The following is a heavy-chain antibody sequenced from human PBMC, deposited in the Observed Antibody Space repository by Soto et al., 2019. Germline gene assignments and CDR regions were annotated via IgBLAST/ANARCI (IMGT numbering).Heavy chain of an antibody. J-gene: IGHJ6*02. CDR2: IDPGDSYT. D-gene: IGHD5-18*01. CDR3: ARLPAMVTYYYYGMDV. CDR1: GYSFTSYW. V-gene: IGHV5-10-1*01. Sequence: GESLKISCKGSGYSFTSYWISWVRQMPGKGLEWMGRIDPGDSYTNYSPSFQGHVTISVDKSISTAYLQWSSLKASDTAMYYCARLPAMVTYYYYGMDVWGQGTTVTVSS.